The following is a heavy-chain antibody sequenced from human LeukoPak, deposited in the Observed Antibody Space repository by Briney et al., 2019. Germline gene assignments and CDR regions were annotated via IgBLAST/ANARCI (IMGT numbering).Heavy chain of an antibody. D-gene: IGHD5-12*01. CDR3: ARDGYSGYDLGDDLDY. CDR1: GYTFTSYY. CDR2: INPSDGST. V-gene: IGHV1-46*01. J-gene: IGHJ4*02. Sequence: GASVKVSCKASGYTFTSYYMHWVRQAPGQGLEWMGIINPSDGSTSYAQKFQGRVTMTRDTSTSTVYMELSSLRSEDTAVYYCARDGYSGYDLGDDLDYWGQGTLVTVSS.